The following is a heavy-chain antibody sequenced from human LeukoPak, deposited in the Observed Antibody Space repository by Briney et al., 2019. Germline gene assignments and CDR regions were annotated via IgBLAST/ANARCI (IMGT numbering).Heavy chain of an antibody. J-gene: IGHJ3*02. Sequence: ASVKVSCKASGGTFSSYAISWVRQAPGQGLEWMGRIIPILGIANYAQKFQGRVTITADKSTSTAYMELSSLRSEDTAVYYCARDKAHVVPAATRSDDAFDIWGQGTMVTVSS. D-gene: IGHD2-2*01. CDR3: ARDKAHVVPAATRSDDAFDI. V-gene: IGHV1-69*04. CDR1: GGTFSSYA. CDR2: IIPILGIA.